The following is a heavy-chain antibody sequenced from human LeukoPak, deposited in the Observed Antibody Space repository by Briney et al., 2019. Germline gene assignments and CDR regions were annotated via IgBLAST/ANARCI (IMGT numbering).Heavy chain of an antibody. J-gene: IGHJ4*02. CDR3: GRDVRGMTTAYFDS. V-gene: IGHV1-3*01. D-gene: IGHD4-11*01. CDR2: INAGNGDT. CDR1: GYTFTSYA. Sequence: GASVKVSCKASGYTFTSYAMHWVRQAPGQRLEWMGWINAGNGDTKYSQKFQGRVTITRDTSASTGYVELSSLRSEDTAVYYCGRDVRGMTTAYFDSWGQGTLVTVSS.